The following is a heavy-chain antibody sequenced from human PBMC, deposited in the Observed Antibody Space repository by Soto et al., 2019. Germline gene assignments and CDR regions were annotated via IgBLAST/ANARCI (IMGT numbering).Heavy chain of an antibody. CDR2: ISAYNGNT. Sequence: GASVKVSCKASGYTFTSYGISWVRQAPGQGLEWMGWISAYNGNTNYAQKLQGRVTMTTDTSTSTAYMELRSLRSDDTAMYYCAGGGWYCSSTSCFSHVFNIGGQGKMVTVS. CDR1: GYTFTSYG. D-gene: IGHD2-2*01. CDR3: AGGGWYCSSTSCFSHVFNI. V-gene: IGHV1-18*01. J-gene: IGHJ3*02.